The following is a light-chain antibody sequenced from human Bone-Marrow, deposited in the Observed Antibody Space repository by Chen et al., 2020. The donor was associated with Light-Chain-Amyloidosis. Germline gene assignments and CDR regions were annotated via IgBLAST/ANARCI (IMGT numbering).Light chain of an antibody. CDR1: DLPTKY. CDR3: QSADSSGTYEVI. V-gene: IGLV3-25*03. Sequence: SYEPTQPPPVSVSQGQTARITCSGDDLPTKYAYWYQQKPGQAPVLVIHRDTERPSGISERFSGSSSGTTATLTISGVQAEDEADYHCQSADSSGTYEVIFGGGTKLTVL. CDR2: RDT. J-gene: IGLJ2*01.